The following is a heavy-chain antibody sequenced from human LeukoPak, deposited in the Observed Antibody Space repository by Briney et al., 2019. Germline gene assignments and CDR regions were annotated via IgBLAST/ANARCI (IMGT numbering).Heavy chain of an antibody. CDR1: GYTFTSYG. V-gene: IGHV1-18*04. CDR2: ISAYNGNT. J-gene: IGHJ4*02. CDR3: ARDTDDYVWGSYRGFDY. D-gene: IGHD3-16*02. Sequence: ASVKVSCKASGYTFTSYGISWVRQAPGQGLEWMGWISAYNGNTNYAQKLQGRVTMTTDTSTSTAYMELRSLRSDDTAVYYCARDTDDYVWGSYRGFDYWGQGTLVTVSP.